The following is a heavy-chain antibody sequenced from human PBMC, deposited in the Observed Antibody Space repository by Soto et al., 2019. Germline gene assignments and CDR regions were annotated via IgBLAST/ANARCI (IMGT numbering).Heavy chain of an antibody. D-gene: IGHD2-21*02. CDR2: LYNTGST. CDR1: GGSISRYY. J-gene: IGHJ6*02. V-gene: IGHV4-59*01. Sequence: SETLSLTCTVPGGSISRYYWSWIRQPPGKGLEWIGYLYNTGSTIYNPSLKSRVTISVDTSKNQFSLKLNSLTAADTAVYYCARDLWGYCGTNCYPLDVWGQGTTVTVS. CDR3: ARDLWGYCGTNCYPLDV.